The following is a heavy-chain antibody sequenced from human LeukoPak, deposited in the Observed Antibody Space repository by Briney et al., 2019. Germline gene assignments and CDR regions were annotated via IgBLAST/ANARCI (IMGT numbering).Heavy chain of an antibody. Sequence: GESLKISCKGSGYSFTSCWIGWVRQMPGKGLEWMGIIYPGDSDTRYSPSFQGQVTISADKSISTAYLQWSSLKASDTAMYYCARLNEVYDILTGYTYYFDYWGQGTLVTVSS. CDR3: ARLNEVYDILTGYTYYFDY. CDR1: GYSFTSCW. J-gene: IGHJ4*02. D-gene: IGHD3-9*01. V-gene: IGHV5-51*01. CDR2: IYPGDSDT.